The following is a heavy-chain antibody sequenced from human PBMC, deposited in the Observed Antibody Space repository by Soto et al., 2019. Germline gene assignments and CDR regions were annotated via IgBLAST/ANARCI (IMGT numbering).Heavy chain of an antibody. D-gene: IGHD4-17*01. J-gene: IGHJ5*02. Sequence: ASVKLSCKASGYTFTSYTMHWVGQAPGQRLEWMGWINAGNGNTKYSQKFQGRVTITRDTSASTAYMELSSLRSEDTAVYYCARVYGDDWFDPWGQGTLVTVSS. CDR2: INAGNGNT. CDR1: GYTFTSYT. V-gene: IGHV1-3*01. CDR3: ARVYGDDWFDP.